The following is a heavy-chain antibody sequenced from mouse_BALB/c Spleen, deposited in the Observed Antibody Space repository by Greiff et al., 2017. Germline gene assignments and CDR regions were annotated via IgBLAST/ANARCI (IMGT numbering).Heavy chain of an antibody. CDR3: ARQKGLRRGFAY. D-gene: IGHD2-4*01. CDR2: ISSGGSYT. CDR1: GFTFSSYA. J-gene: IGHJ3*01. V-gene: IGHV5-9-3*01. Sequence: EVKVVESGGGLVKPGGSLKLSCAASGFTFSSYAMSWVRQTLEKRLEWVATISSGGSYTYYPDSVKGRFTISRDNAKNTLYLQMSSLRSEDTAMYYCARQKGLRRGFAYWGQGTLVTVSA.